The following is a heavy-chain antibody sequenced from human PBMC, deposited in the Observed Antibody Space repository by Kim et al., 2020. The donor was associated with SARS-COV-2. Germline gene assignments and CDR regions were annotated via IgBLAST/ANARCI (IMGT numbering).Heavy chain of an antibody. D-gene: IGHD3-16*02. J-gene: IGHJ4*02. CDR3: ARKEYDYVWGSYPATFDY. V-gene: IGHV4-4*02. CDR2: IYHSGST. CDR1: GGSISSSNW. Sequence: SETLSLTCAVSGGSISSSNWWSWVRQPPGKGLEWIGEIYHSGSTNYNPSLKSRVTISVDKSKNQFSLKLSSVTAADTAVYYCARKEYDYVWGSYPATFDYWGQGTLVTVSS.